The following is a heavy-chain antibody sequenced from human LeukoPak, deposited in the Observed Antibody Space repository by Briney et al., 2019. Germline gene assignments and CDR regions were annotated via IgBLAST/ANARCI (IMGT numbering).Heavy chain of an antibody. J-gene: IGHJ5*02. CDR1: GGSFSGYY. CDR2: INHSGST. V-gene: IGHV4-34*01. Sequence: SETLSLTCAVYGGSFSGYYWSWIRQPPGKGLEWIGEINHSGSTNYNPSLKSRVTISVDTSKNQFSLKLSSVTAADTAVYYCARGLGIAAAGGTRFDPWGQGTLVTVSS. D-gene: IGHD6-13*01. CDR3: ARGLGIAAAGGTRFDP.